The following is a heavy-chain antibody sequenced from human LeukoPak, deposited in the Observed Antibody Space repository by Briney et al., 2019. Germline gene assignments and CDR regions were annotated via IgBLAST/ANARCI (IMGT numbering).Heavy chain of an antibody. CDR2: INHSGST. D-gene: IGHD5-12*01. J-gene: IGHJ5*02. V-gene: IGHV4-34*01. Sequence: SETLSLTCAVYGGSFSGYYWSWIRQPPGKGLEWIGEINHSGSTNYNPSLKSRVNISVDTSKNQFSLKLSSVTAADTAVYYCAMRAYDGWFDPWGQGTLVTVSS. CDR3: AMRAYDGWFDP. CDR1: GGSFSGYY.